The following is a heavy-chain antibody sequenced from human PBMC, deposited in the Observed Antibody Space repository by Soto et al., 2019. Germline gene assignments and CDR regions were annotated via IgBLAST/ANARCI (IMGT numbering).Heavy chain of an antibody. V-gene: IGHV4-30-4*01. J-gene: IGHJ4*02. CDR3: ARDPRYSGSYYGFDY. Sequence: QVQLQESGPGLVKSSQTLSLTCTVSGGSISSGDYYWSWIRQPPGKGLEWIGYIYYSGSTYYNPSLKSRVTISVDTSKNQFSLKLSSVTAADTAVYYCARDPRYSGSYYGFDYWGQGTLVTVSS. CDR2: IYYSGST. D-gene: IGHD1-26*01. CDR1: GGSISSGDYY.